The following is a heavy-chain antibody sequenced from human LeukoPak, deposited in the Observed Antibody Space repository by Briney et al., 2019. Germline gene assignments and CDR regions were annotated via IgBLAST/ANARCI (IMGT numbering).Heavy chain of an antibody. J-gene: IGHJ5*02. CDR2: IYPGDSDT. D-gene: IGHD2-8*01. CDR1: GYSFTSYW. Sequence: GESLKISCKGSGYSFTSYWIGWVRQMPGKGLEWMGIIYPGDSDTRYSPSFQGQVTISADKSISTAYLQWSSLKASDTAMYYCARRRVYGRNPNNWFDPWGQGTLVTVSS. CDR3: ARRRVYGRNPNNWFDP. V-gene: IGHV5-51*01.